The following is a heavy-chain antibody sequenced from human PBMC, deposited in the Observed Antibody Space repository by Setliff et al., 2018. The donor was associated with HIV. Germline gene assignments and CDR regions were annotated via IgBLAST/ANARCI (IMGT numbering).Heavy chain of an antibody. CDR3: AREYHIEATYTRLANYFGS. CDR1: GHTFTSYF. Sequence: KVSCKASGHTFTSYFLHWVRQAPGQGLEWMGIINPNDGATTYAQNFEGRVTMTRDTSTNTVYMELRSLTSEDTAVFYCAREYHIEATYTRLANYFGSWGQGTLVTVSS. CDR2: INPNDGAT. V-gene: IGHV1-46*01. J-gene: IGHJ4*02. D-gene: IGHD6-19*01.